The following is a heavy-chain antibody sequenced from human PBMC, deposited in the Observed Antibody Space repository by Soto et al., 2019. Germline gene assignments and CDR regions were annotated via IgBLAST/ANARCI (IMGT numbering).Heavy chain of an antibody. Sequence: GGSLRLSCVASGFPFSSHGIHWGRQAPGRGLEWLTLISYNGNNKFYGDSVKGRFTVSRDNSKNTLYLLMNSLRGDDTGVYYCAKDLGSSGWYSGGVIGMDVWGQGTKVTVSS. CDR3: AKDLGSSGWYSGGVIGMDV. D-gene: IGHD6-19*01. CDR2: ISYNGNNK. V-gene: IGHV3-30*18. CDR1: GFPFSSHG. J-gene: IGHJ6*02.